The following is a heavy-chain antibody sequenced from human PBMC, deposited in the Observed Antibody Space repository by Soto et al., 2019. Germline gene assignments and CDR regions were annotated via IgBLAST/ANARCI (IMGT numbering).Heavy chain of an antibody. CDR1: GYTFTGYY. V-gene: IGHV1-2*04. J-gene: IGHJ4*02. CDR2: INPNSGGT. CDR3: ARGGRGAAVADYFDY. D-gene: IGHD6-19*01. Sequence: QVQLVQSGAEVKKPGASVKVSCKASGYTFTGYYMHWVRQAPGQGLEWMGWINPNSGGTNYAQKFQGWVTMTRDTAXXTAYMELSRLRSDDTAVYYCARGGRGAAVADYFDYWGQGTLVTVSS.